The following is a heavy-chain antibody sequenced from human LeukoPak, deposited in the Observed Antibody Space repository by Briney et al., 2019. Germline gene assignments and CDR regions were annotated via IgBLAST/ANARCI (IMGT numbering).Heavy chain of an antibody. CDR1: GFTFSSYA. CDR2: ISGSGGST. J-gene: IGHJ2*01. D-gene: IGHD6-19*01. CDR3: AKVPGIAVAGVYWYFDL. V-gene: IGHV3-23*01. Sequence: HPGGSLRLSCAASGFTFSSYAMSWVRQAPGKGLEWVSAISGSGGSTYCADSVKGRFTISRDNSKNTLYLQMNSLRAEDTAVYYCAKVPGIAVAGVYWYFDLWGRGTLVTVSS.